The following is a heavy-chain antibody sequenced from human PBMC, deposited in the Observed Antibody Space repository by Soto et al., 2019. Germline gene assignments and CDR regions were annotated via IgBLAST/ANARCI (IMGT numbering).Heavy chain of an antibody. CDR1: GGSISSGDYY. Sequence: LSLTCTVSGGSISSGDYYWSWIRQPPGKGLEWIGYIYYSGSTYYNPSLKSRVTISVDTSKNQFSLKLSSVTAADTAVYYCASGVGAPGVIAFDIWGQGALVTVPS. CDR3: ASGVGAPGVIAFDI. D-gene: IGHD3-3*01. J-gene: IGHJ3*02. V-gene: IGHV4-30-4*01. CDR2: IYYSGST.